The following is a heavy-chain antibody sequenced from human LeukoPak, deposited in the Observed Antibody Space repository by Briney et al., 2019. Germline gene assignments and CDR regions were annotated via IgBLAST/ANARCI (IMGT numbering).Heavy chain of an antibody. CDR1: GFTFSDYY. CDR2: ISSSGSTI. D-gene: IGHD6-19*01. CDR3: ARVGRSGWYGKGGFDL. Sequence: GGALRLACAASGFTFSDYYMSWIRQAPGKGLELVSYISSSGSTIYYADSVKGRVTISRDNGKNSVYLQMNSLRGEDMVVYYCARVGRSGWYGKGGFDLWGQGTMVTVSS. J-gene: IGHJ3*01. V-gene: IGHV3-11*01.